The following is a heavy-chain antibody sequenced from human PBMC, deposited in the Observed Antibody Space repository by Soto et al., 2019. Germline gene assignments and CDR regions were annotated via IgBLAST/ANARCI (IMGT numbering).Heavy chain of an antibody. CDR3: ARHGYNYGGGYFDY. J-gene: IGHJ4*02. V-gene: IGHV3-66*04. CDR1: GVTVSSNY. Sequence: EVQLVESGGGLVQPGGSLRLSCEASGVTVSSNYMSWVRQAPGKGLEWVSVIYSGGSTYYADSVKGRFTISRDNSKNTLYLQMNSLRAEDKAVYYCARHGYNYGGGYFDYWGQGTLVTVSS. D-gene: IGHD5-18*01. CDR2: IYSGGST.